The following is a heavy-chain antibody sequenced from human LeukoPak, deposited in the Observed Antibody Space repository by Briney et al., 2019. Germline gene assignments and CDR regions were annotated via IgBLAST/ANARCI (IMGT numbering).Heavy chain of an antibody. CDR1: GYTLTGYY. Sequence: ASVKVSCKASGYTLTGYYMHWVRQAPGQGLEWMGWINPNSGGTNYAQKFQGRVTMTRDTSISTAYMELSRLRSDDTAVYYCARVLQSHIAARPEFDYWGQGTLVTVSS. CDR2: INPNSGGT. V-gene: IGHV1-2*02. D-gene: IGHD6-6*01. CDR3: ARVLQSHIAARPEFDY. J-gene: IGHJ4*02.